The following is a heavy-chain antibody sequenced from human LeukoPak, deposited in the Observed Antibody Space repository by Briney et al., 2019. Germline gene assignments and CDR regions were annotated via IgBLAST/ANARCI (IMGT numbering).Heavy chain of an antibody. CDR3: AKGPADTRFYFDY. D-gene: IGHD6-13*01. J-gene: IGHJ4*02. V-gene: IGHV3-23*01. Sequence: PGGSLRLSCAASGFTFSSSAMTWVRQAPGEGLEWVSAISGSGGSTSNADSVKGRFTISRDNSKNTLFLQMNSLRAEDTAVYYCAKGPADTRFYFDYWGQGTLVAVSS. CDR1: GFTFSSSA. CDR2: ISGSGGST.